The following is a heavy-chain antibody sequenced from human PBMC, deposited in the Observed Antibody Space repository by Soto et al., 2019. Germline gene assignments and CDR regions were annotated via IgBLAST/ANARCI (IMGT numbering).Heavy chain of an antibody. Sequence: SETLSLTCTVSGGSISSYYWSWIRQPPGKGLEWIGYIYYSGSTNYNPSLKSRVTISVDTSKNQFSLKLSSVTAADTAVYYCSFLTSGWGLEFYKLRGQGTLGTGS. J-gene: IGHJ1*01. D-gene: IGHD6-19*01. CDR2: IYYSGST. CDR3: SFLTSGWGLEFYKL. CDR1: GGSISSYY. V-gene: IGHV4-59*08.